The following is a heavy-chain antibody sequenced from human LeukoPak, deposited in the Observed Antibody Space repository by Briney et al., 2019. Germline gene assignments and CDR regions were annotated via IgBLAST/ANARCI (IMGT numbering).Heavy chain of an antibody. Sequence: SETLSLTCTVSGGSISSNDYYWGWIRQPPGKGLEWIGNIYHNGNTNFNPALKRRVTISVDTSKNQFSLDLASVTATDTAVYYCARLLVPEGHFDYWGQGTLVTVSS. CDR1: GGSISSNDYY. CDR2: IYHNGNT. J-gene: IGHJ4*02. D-gene: IGHD1-14*01. CDR3: ARLLVPEGHFDY. V-gene: IGHV4-39*01.